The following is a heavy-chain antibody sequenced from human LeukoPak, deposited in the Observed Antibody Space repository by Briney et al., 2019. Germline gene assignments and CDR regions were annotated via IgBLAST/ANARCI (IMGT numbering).Heavy chain of an antibody. CDR2: INHSGST. Sequence: NTSETLSLTCAVYGGSFSGYYWSWIRQPPEKGLEWIGEINHSGSTNYNPSLKSRVTISVDTSKNQFSLKLSSVTAADTAVYYCARRHYDSSGSRPHWFDPWGQGTLVTVSS. CDR3: ARRHYDSSGSRPHWFDP. D-gene: IGHD3-22*01. V-gene: IGHV4-34*01. J-gene: IGHJ5*02. CDR1: GGSFSGYY.